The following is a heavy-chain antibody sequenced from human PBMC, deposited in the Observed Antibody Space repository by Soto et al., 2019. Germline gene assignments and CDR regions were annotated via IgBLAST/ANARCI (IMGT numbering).Heavy chain of an antibody. CDR2: ISSSSSYI. D-gene: IGHD6-13*01. V-gene: IGHV3-21*01. Sequence: LRLSCAASGFTFSSYSMNWVRQAPGKGLEWVSSISSSSSYIYYADSVKGRFTISRDNAKNSLYLQMNSLRAEDTAVYYCARVYSSSWYLRWFDPWGQGTLVTVSS. CDR1: GFTFSSYS. CDR3: ARVYSSSWYLRWFDP. J-gene: IGHJ5*02.